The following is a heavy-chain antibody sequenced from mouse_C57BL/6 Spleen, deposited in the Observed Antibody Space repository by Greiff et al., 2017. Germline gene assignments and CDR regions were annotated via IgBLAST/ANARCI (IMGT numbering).Heavy chain of an antibody. V-gene: IGHV1-85*01. D-gene: IGHD2-3*01. J-gene: IGHJ2*01. CDR1: GYTFTSYD. Sequence: VMLVESGPELVKPGASVKLSCKASGYTFTSYDINWVKQRPGQGLEWIGWIYPRDGSTKYNEKFKGKATLTVDTSSSTAYMELHSLTSEDSAVYFCARGDGFDYWGQGTTLTVSS. CDR2: IYPRDGST. CDR3: ARGDGFDY.